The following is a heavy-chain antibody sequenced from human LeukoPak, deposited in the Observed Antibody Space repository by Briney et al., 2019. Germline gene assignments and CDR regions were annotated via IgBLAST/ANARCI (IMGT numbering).Heavy chain of an antibody. D-gene: IGHD6-6*01. V-gene: IGHV4-59*01. CDR3: ARVGKSIAATGVIYYYYYGMDV. CDR1: GGSISSYY. Sequence: SETLSLTCTVSGGSISSYYWSRIRQPPGKGLEWIGYIYYSGSTNYNPSLKSRVTISVDTSKNQFSLKLSSVTAADTAVYYCARVGKSIAATGVIYYYYYGMDVWGQGTTVTVSS. CDR2: IYYSGST. J-gene: IGHJ6*02.